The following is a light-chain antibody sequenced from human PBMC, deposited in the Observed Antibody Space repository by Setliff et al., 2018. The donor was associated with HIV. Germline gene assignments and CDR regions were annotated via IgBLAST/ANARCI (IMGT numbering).Light chain of an antibody. J-gene: IGLJ1*01. CDR2: YDT. CDR3: QVWDSSSDHV. V-gene: IGLV3-21*04. Sequence: SYALTQPPSVSVAPGKTARITCGGNNIGSKSVHWYQQKPGQAPVLVMHYDTNRPSGIPERFSGSNSGNTATLTISRVEAGDEADYYCQVWDSSSDHVFGTGTKV. CDR1: NIGSKS.